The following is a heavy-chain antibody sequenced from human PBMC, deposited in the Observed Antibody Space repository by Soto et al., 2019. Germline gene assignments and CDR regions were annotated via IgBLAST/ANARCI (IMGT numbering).Heavy chain of an antibody. J-gene: IGHJ1*01. CDR3: AGGVMTTGTTGYFQH. CDR2: IYYSGST. CDR1: GGSISSGGYY. D-gene: IGHD4-17*01. V-gene: IGHV4-31*03. Sequence: QVQLQESGPGLVKPSQTLSLTCTVSGGSISSGGYYWSWIRQHPGKGLEWIGYIYYSGSTYYNPSLKSRVTISVDTSKNQFSLKLSSVTAAETAVYYCAGGVMTTGTTGYFQHWGQGTLVTVSS.